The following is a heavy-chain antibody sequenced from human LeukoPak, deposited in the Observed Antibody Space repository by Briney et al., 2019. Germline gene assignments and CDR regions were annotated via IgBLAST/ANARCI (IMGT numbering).Heavy chain of an antibody. D-gene: IGHD4-23*01. CDR2: IIPIFGTA. J-gene: IGHJ4*02. CDR1: GGTFSSYA. V-gene: IGHV1-69*13. Sequence: SVKVSCKASGGTFSSYAISWVRQAPGQGLEWMGGIIPIFGTANYAQKFQGRVTITADESTSTAYMELSSLRSEDTAVYYCATPGNGNLPPGLRYWGQGTLVTVSS. CDR3: ATPGNGNLPPGLRY.